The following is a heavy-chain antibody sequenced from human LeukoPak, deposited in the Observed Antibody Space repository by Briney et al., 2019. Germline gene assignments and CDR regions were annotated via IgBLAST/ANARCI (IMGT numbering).Heavy chain of an antibody. CDR3: ARHIGYSSRPLAFDI. V-gene: IGHV5-51*01. D-gene: IGHD6-19*01. CDR2: IYPGDSDT. Sequence: GESLKISCKGSGYSFTSYWIGWVRQMPGKGLEWMGIIYPGDSDTRYSPSFQGQVTISADKSISTAYLQWSSLKASDTAMYYCARHIGYSSRPLAFDIWGQGTMVTVSS. CDR1: GYSFTSYW. J-gene: IGHJ3*02.